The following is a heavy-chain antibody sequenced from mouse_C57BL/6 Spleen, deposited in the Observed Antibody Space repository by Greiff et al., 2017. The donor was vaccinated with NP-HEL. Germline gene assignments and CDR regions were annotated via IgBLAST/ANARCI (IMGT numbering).Heavy chain of an antibody. Sequence: VKLQESGPELVKPGASVKISCKASGYAFSSSWMNWVKQRPGKGLEWIGRIYPGDGDTNYNGKFKGKATLTADKSSSTAYMQLSSLTSEDSAVYFCAWRGFAYWGQGTLVTVSA. CDR2: IYPGDGDT. J-gene: IGHJ3*01. V-gene: IGHV1-82*01. CDR3: AWRGFAY. CDR1: GYAFSSSW.